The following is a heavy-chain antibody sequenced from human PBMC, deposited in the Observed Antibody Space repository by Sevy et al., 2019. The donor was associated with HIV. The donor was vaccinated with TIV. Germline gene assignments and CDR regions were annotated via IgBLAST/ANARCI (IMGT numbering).Heavy chain of an antibody. V-gene: IGHV3-23*01. J-gene: IGHJ4*02. Sequence: GGSLRLSCATSGFPFNIYSMTWVRQAPGKGLEWVSTLSFGCGKINYADSVRGRFTISRDNPENTLYLEMNSLRAEDTALYFCERGGCTKPHDYWGRGSLVTVSS. CDR2: LSFGCGKI. CDR1: GFPFNIYS. CDR3: ERGGCTKPHDY. D-gene: IGHD2-8*01.